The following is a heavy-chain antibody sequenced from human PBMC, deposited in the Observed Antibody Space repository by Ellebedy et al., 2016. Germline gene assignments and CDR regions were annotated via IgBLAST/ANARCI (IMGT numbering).Heavy chain of an antibody. J-gene: IGHJ5*02. D-gene: IGHD2-8*02. CDR2: IKSDGTST. CDR1: GFTFSSYW. Sequence: GESLKISXSASGFTFSSYWMHWVRQAPGKGLVWVSRIKSDGTSTSYADSVEGRFTISRDNAKSTLYLQMNSLRAEDTAVYYCVRAPQQPQHDRYWYGWFDPWGQGTLVTVSS. V-gene: IGHV3-74*01. CDR3: VRAPQQPQHDRYWYGWFDP.